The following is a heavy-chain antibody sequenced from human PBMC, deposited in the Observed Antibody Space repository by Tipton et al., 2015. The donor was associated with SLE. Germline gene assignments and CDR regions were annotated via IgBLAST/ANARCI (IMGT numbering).Heavy chain of an antibody. Sequence: TLSLTCSVSGGYISTYNWNWIRQPPGKGLEWIGNIYYSGVTNYNPSLKNRVTISVDTTKKQFSLKLTSVTAADTAVYYCARDNGNYGENWLDPWGQGTLVTVSS. J-gene: IGHJ5*02. CDR3: ARDNGNYGENWLDP. V-gene: IGHV4-59*12. CDR1: GGYISTYN. D-gene: IGHD5-24*01. CDR2: IYYSGVT.